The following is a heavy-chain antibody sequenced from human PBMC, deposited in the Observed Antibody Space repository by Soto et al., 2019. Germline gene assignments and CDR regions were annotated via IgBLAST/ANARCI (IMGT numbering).Heavy chain of an antibody. CDR2: IYTSGST. Sequence: QVQLQESGPGLVKPSETLSLTCTVSGGSISSYYWSWIRQPAGKGLEWIGRIYTSGSTNYNPSLKSRVTMSVDTSKNQFSLKLSSVTAADPAVYYCARDRITMVRGVRYYGMDVWGQGTTVTVSS. J-gene: IGHJ6*02. CDR3: ARDRITMVRGVRYYGMDV. D-gene: IGHD3-10*01. V-gene: IGHV4-4*07. CDR1: GGSISSYY.